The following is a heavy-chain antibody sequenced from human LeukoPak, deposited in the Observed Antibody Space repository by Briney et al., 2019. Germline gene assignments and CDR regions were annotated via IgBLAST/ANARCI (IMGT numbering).Heavy chain of an antibody. CDR2: INHSGST. Sequence: SETLSLTCAVYGGSFSGYYWSWIRQPPGKGLEWIGEINHSGSTNYNPSLKSRVTISVDTSKDQFSLKLSSVTAADTAVYYCARGPRTSPRKWFDPWGQGNLVTVSS. V-gene: IGHV4-34*01. D-gene: IGHD2-2*01. J-gene: IGHJ5*02. CDR3: ARGPRTSPRKWFDP. CDR1: GGSFSGYY.